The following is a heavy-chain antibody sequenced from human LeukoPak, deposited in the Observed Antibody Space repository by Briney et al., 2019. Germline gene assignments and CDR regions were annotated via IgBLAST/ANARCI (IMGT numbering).Heavy chain of an antibody. Sequence: ASVKVSCKASGYTFTSYYMHWVRQAPGQGLEWMGIINPSGGSTSYAQKSQGRVTMTRDTSTSTVYMELSSLRSEDTAVYYCARAEGVVPALNWFDPWGQGTLVTVSS. D-gene: IGHD2-2*01. V-gene: IGHV1-46*01. CDR3: ARAEGVVPALNWFDP. CDR1: GYTFTSYY. J-gene: IGHJ5*02. CDR2: INPSGGST.